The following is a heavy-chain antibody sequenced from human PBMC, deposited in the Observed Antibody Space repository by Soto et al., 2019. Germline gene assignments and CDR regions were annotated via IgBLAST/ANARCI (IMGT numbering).Heavy chain of an antibody. CDR3: ARETREGYSDS. V-gene: IGHV3-53*01. J-gene: IGHJ4*02. CDR1: GFTVSSNY. Sequence: PGGSLRLSCAASGFTVSSNYMNWVRQAPGKGLEWVSVIYAGDNRYYADSVKGRFTISRDNSRNTLYLQMNSLRADDTAVYYCARETREGYSDSWGQGTLVTVSS. CDR2: IYAGDNR. D-gene: IGHD2-2*01.